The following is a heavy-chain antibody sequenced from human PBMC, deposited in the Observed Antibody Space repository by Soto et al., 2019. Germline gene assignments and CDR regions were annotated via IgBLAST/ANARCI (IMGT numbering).Heavy chain of an antibody. J-gene: IGHJ4*02. CDR2: IDPSDSYT. CDR1: GYSFTSYW. D-gene: IGHD6-13*01. V-gene: IGHV5-10-1*01. Sequence: GESLKISCKGSGYSFTSYWISWVRQMPGKGLEWMGRIDPSDSYTNYSPSFQGHVTISADKSISTAYLQWSSLKASDTAMYYCARHKSLGIAAAGPGEDYWGQGTLVTVSS. CDR3: ARHKSLGIAAAGPGEDY.